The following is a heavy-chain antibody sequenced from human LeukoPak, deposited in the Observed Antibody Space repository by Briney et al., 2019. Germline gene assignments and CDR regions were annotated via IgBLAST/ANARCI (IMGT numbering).Heavy chain of an antibody. CDR3: ARRTPYYDFWSGYPIYDWYFDL. V-gene: IGHV4-34*01. J-gene: IGHJ2*01. CDR1: GGSFSGYY. Sequence: PSETLSLTCAVYGGSFSGYYWSWIRQPPGKGLEWIGEINHSGSTNYNPSLKSRVTISVDTSKNQFSLKLSSVTAADTAVYYCARRTPYYDFWSGYPIYDWYFDLWGRGTLVTVSS. CDR2: INHSGST. D-gene: IGHD3-3*01.